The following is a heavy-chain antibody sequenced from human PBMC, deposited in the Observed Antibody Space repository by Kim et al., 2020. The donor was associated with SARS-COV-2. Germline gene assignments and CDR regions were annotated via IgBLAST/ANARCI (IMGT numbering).Heavy chain of an antibody. V-gene: IGHV4-30-2*04. CDR3: ARGRTTPNREPGLWFGD. D-gene: IGHD3-10*01. Sequence: LKSRVTISVDTSKNQFSLKLSSVTAADTAVYYCARGRTTPNREPGLWFGDWGQGTLVTVSS. J-gene: IGHJ4*02.